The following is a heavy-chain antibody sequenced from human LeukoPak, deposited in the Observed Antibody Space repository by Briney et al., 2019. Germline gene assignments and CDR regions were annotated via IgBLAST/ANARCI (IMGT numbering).Heavy chain of an antibody. V-gene: IGHV3-11*04. D-gene: IGHD3-16*01. Sequence: PGGSLRLSCAASGFTFSDYYMSWIRQAPGKGLEWVSVISGSGGGTYYAGSVKGRFTISRDNAKKLLYLQMNSLRAEDTAVYYCARRDPRGYDYVWASFDYWGQGTLVTVSS. CDR1: GFTFSDYY. CDR2: ISGSGGGT. J-gene: IGHJ4*02. CDR3: ARRDPRGYDYVWASFDY.